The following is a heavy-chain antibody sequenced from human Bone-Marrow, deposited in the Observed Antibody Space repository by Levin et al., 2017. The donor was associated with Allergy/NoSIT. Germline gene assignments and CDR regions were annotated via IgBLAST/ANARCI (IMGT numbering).Heavy chain of an antibody. CDR2: INPGNGNT. CDR1: GYTFNNHA. D-gene: IGHD3-9*01. CDR3: ARESPSRYLGGRYYYAMDV. J-gene: IGHJ6*02. Sequence: ASVKVSCKASGYTFNNHAMHWVRQAPGQRLEWVGWINPGNGNTKYSETFQGRVSSTWDTSASTMFMELSGLISEDTAVYYCARESPSRYLGGRYYYAMDVWGQGTTVIVSS. V-gene: IGHV1-3*01.